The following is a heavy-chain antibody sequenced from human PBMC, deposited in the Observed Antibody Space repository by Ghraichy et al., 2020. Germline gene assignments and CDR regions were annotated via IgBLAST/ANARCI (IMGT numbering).Heavy chain of an antibody. J-gene: IGHJ2*01. D-gene: IGHD6-13*01. CDR1: GFTFSSYS. CDR2: ISSSSSYI. V-gene: IGHV3-21*01. CDR3: ARPYSSSWHYWYFDL. Sequence: GGSLRLSCAASGFTFSSYSMNWVRQAPGKGLEWVSSISSSSSYIYYADSVKGRFTISRDNAKNSLYLQMNSLRAEDTAVYYCARPYSSSWHYWYFDLWGRGTLVTVSS.